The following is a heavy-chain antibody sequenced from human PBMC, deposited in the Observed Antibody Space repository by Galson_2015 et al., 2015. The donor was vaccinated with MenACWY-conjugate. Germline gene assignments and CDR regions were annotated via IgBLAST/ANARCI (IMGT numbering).Heavy chain of an antibody. V-gene: IGHV3-NL1*01. Sequence: TNYADSVKGRFTISRDTSRNILYLQMNALTTEDTAVYYCAKALFPAAPLPLDFWGQGTLVAVSS. CDR2: T. D-gene: IGHD3-3*01. J-gene: IGHJ4*02. CDR3: AKALFPAAPLPLDF.